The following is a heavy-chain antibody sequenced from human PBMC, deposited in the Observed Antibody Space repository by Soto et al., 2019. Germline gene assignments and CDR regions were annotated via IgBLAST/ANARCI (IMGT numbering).Heavy chain of an antibody. Sequence: EVKLMESGGGLVQPGRSLRLSCAASGLTFSRYEMNWVRQAPGKGLEWIAYIHSSATTMFYADSVKGRFTISRDNAKNSGFLQLNSLRSEDTSFYYCAPGRGGGGAFDFWGQGTMVTVSS. D-gene: IGHD2-15*01. J-gene: IGHJ3*01. CDR3: APGRGGGGAFDF. V-gene: IGHV3-48*03. CDR1: GLTFSRYE. CDR2: IHSSATTM.